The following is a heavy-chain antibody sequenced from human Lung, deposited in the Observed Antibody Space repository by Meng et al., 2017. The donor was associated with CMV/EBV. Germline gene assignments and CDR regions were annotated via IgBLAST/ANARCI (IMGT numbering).Heavy chain of an antibody. Sequence: ASVXVSXKPSGYTFSAYQMHWIRQAPGHGLEWMGWINPSSGVTRSAPKYQGRVTMTSDRYSTAYLELTSLTSDDTAFYYCARFGGAPVGSTPPDDWGQGTLVTVSS. CDR3: ARFGGAPVGSTPPDD. CDR1: GYTFSAYQ. CDR2: INPSSGVT. V-gene: IGHV1-2*02. J-gene: IGHJ4*02. D-gene: IGHD1-26*01.